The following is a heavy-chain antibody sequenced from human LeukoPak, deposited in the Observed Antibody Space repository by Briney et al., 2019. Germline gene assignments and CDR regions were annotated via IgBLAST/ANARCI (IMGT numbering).Heavy chain of an antibody. J-gene: IGHJ4*02. CDR2: INHSGST. D-gene: IGHD5-18*01. Sequence: SETLSLTCAVYGGSFSDYYWSWIRQPPGKGLEWIGEINHSGSTNYNPSLKSRVTISVDTSKNQFSLKLSSVTAADTAVYYCARASYGLKDPPMGVDYWGQGTLVTVSS. V-gene: IGHV4-34*01. CDR3: ARASYGLKDPPMGVDY. CDR1: GGSFSDYY.